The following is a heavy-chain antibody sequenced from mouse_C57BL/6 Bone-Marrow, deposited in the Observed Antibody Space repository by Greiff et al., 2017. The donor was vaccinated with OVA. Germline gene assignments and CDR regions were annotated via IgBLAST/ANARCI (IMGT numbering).Heavy chain of an antibody. J-gene: IGHJ1*03. Sequence: VQLQQSGAELVRPGASVTLSCKASGYTFTDYEMNWVKQTPVHGLEWIGAIDPETGGTAYNQKFKGKAILTADKSSSTAYMELRSLTSEDSAVYYCTGGYFDVWGTGTTVTVSS. CDR2: IDPETGGT. CDR3: TGGYFDV. CDR1: GYTFTDYE. V-gene: IGHV1-15*01.